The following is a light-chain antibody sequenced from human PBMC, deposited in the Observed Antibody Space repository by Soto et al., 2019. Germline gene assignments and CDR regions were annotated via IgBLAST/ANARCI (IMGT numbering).Light chain of an antibody. V-gene: IGKV1-5*03. CDR1: QSIGDW. CDR3: QQYITYSRT. Sequence: DIQMTQSPSTLSASVGDRVTITCRASQSIGDWLAWYQQKPGEAPKLLIYEGSTLERGVPSMFSGSGSGTEFTLTISSLQPDDFATFYCQQYITYSRTFGQGTKVEVK. J-gene: IGKJ1*01. CDR2: EGS.